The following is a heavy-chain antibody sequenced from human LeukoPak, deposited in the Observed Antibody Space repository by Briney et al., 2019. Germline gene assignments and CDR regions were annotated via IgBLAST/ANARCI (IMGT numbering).Heavy chain of an antibody. CDR3: ARAESTAYKYYDILTGPTSCDY. D-gene: IGHD3-9*01. J-gene: IGHJ4*02. CDR2: ISAYNGNT. Sequence: GASVKVSCKASGYTFTSYGISWVRQAPGQGLEWMGWISAYNGNTNYAQKLQGRVTMTTDTSTSTAYMELRSLRSDDTAVYYCARAESTAYKYYDILTGPTSCDYWGQGTLVTVSS. V-gene: IGHV1-18*01. CDR1: GYTFTSYG.